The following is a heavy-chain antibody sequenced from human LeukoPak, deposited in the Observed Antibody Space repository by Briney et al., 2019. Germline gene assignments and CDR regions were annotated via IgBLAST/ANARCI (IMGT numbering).Heavy chain of an antibody. Sequence: GESLKISCKGSGYSFPTYWIGWVRQMPGKGLEWMGIIYPADSDTRYSPSFQGQVTISADKSISTAYLQWSSLKASDIAIYYCARLLGYSADYWGQGTLVTVSS. CDR1: GYSFPTYW. CDR3: ARLLGYSADY. CDR2: IYPADSDT. D-gene: IGHD2-15*01. V-gene: IGHV5-51*01. J-gene: IGHJ4*02.